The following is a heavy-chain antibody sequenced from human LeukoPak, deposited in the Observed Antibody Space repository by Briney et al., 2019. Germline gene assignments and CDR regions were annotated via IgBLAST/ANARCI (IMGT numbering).Heavy chain of an antibody. CDR1: AYTFNSYL. D-gene: IGHD6-19*01. J-gene: IGHJ4*02. CDR2: IDPSGGST. V-gene: IGHV1-46*02. CDR3: ASDGSPIAVSGQTYYFDY. Sequence: ASVKVSCKASAYTFNSYLLHWVRQAPGQGLEWMGTIDPSGGSTDYAQRFQGRVTLTRDTSTNTVYMELSSLTSDDTAVYYCASDGSPIAVSGQTYYFDYWGQGTLVTVSS.